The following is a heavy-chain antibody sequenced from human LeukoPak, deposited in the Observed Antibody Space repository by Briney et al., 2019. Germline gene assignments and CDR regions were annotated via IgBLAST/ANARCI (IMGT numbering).Heavy chain of an antibody. CDR1: GFTSSSFG. CDR3: VRGVGVSRFNYLDS. V-gene: IGHV3-33*01. CDR2: IWYDASNK. J-gene: IGHJ4*02. Sequence: GRSLTLSCAASGFTSSSFGMHWVRQAPGKGLEWVAVIWYDASNKYYADSVKGRFTISRDNSKNTLYLQMNSLRDDDTAVYYCVRGVGVSRFNYLDSWGQGTLVIVSS. D-gene: IGHD6-13*01.